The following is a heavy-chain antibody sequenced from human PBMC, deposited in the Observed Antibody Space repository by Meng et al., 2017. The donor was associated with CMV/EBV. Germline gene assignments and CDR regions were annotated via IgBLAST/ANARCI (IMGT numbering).Heavy chain of an antibody. CDR3: ARDRIGYNWKYDYYYYGMDV. J-gene: IGHJ6*02. CDR2: ISSSGSTI. Sequence: GGSLRLSCAASGFTFSSYEMNWVRQAPGKGLEWVSYISSSGSTIYYADSVKGRFTISRDNAKNSLYLQMNSLRAEDTAVYYCARDRIGYNWKYDYYYYGMDVWGQGTTVTVSS. D-gene: IGHD1-7*01. CDR1: GFTFSSYE. V-gene: IGHV3-48*03.